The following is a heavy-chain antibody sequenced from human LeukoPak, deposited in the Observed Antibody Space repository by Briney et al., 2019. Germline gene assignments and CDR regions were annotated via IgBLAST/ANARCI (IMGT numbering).Heavy chain of an antibody. CDR2: IYNSANT. CDR3: VSDHIDGLNPNYWFEP. CDR1: GDSISKSCYC. V-gene: IGHV4-39*07. D-gene: IGHD5-24*01. Sequence: SETLSLTCTVSGDSISKSCYCWAWIRQPPGKGLEWIGTIYNSANTYYNPPLKSRVTMSVDTSKNQISLALTSVTGADTAVYYRVSDHIDGLNPNYWFEPWGQGTAVTVS. J-gene: IGHJ5*02.